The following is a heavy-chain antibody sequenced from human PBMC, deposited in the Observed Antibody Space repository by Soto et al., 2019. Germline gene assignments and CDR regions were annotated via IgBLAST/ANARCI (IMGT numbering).Heavy chain of an antibody. Sequence: GSLRLSCAASGFTFSSYGMHWVRQAPGKGLEWVAVIWYDGSNKYYADSVKGRFTISRDNSKNTLYLQMNSLRAEDTAVYYCARDPGAVTTYNWFDPWGQGTLVTVSS. D-gene: IGHD4-17*01. J-gene: IGHJ5*02. CDR2: IWYDGSNK. CDR3: ARDPGAVTTYNWFDP. V-gene: IGHV3-33*01. CDR1: GFTFSSYG.